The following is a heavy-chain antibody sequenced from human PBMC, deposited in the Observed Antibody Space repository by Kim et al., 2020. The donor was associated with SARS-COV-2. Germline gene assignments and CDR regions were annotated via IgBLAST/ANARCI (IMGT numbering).Heavy chain of an antibody. D-gene: IGHD3-16*01. CDR3: ARDRGGTGAVFDY. J-gene: IGHJ4*02. Sequence: YGHSVKGRFTISRDNSKNPVSLQMNSLRGEDTAVYFCARDRGGTGAVFDYWGQGTLVTVSS. V-gene: IGHV3-53*01.